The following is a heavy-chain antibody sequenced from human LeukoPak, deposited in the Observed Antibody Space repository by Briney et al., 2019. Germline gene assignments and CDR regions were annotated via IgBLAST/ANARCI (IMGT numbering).Heavy chain of an antibody. CDR2: INPNSGGT. J-gene: IGHJ4*02. CDR1: GYTFTGYY. CDR3: ARDMYSSSWSTQYYFDY. D-gene: IGHD6-13*01. V-gene: IGHV1-2*02. Sequence: ASVTVSCKASGYTFTGYYMHWVRQAPGQGLEWMGWINPNSGGTNYAQKFQGRVTMTRDTSISTAYMELSRLRSDDTAVYYCARDMYSSSWSTQYYFDYWGQGTLVTVSS.